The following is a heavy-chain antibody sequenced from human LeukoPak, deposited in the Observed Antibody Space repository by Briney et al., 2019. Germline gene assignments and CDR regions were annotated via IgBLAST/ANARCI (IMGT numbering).Heavy chain of an antibody. V-gene: IGHV1-3*01. CDR2: INAGNGNT. CDR1: GYTFTSYA. CDR3: ARDHNIVAPFDY. J-gene: IGHJ4*02. D-gene: IGHD5-12*01. Sequence: ASVKVSCKASGYTFTSYAMHWVRQAPGQRLEWMGWINAGNGNTKYSQEFQGRVTITRDTSASTAYMELSSLRSEDTAVYYCARDHNIVAPFDYWGQGTLVTVSS.